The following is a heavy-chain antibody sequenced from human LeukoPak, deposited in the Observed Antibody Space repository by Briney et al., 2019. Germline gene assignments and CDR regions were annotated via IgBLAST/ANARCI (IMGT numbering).Heavy chain of an antibody. V-gene: IGHV3-23*01. D-gene: IGHD3-22*01. CDR3: AKDLDDYYDSSGYAPLGD. CDR1: GFTFSSYA. J-gene: IGHJ4*02. CDR2: ISGSGGST. Sequence: GGSLRLSCAASGFTFSSYAMSWVRQAPGKGLEWVSAISGSGGSTYYADSVKGRFIISRDNSKNTLYLQMNSLRAEDTAVYYCAKDLDDYYDSSGYAPLGDWGQGTLVTVSS.